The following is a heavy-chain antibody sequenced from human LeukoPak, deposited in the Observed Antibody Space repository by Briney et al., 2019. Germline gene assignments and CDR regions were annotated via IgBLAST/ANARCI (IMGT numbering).Heavy chain of an antibody. V-gene: IGHV3-72*01. CDR3: ARGGRALVSTYFDY. Sequence: GGSLRLSCATSGFTFSDHYMDWVRQAPGKGLEWIARSRNKANSYYTEYAASVKDRFTISRDDSKNSLNLQMNSLKSEDTAVYFCARGGRALVSTYFDYWGQGTLVTVSS. D-gene: IGHD4-11*01. CDR1: GFTFSDHY. CDR2: SRNKANSYYT. J-gene: IGHJ4*02.